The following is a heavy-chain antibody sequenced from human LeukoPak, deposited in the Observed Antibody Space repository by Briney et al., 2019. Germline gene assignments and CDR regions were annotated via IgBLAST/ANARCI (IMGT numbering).Heavy chain of an antibody. J-gene: IGHJ6*02. CDR2: ISGDGGST. D-gene: IGHD3-3*01. Sequence: GGSLRLSCAASGFTFDDYAMHWVPQAPGKGLEWVSLISGDGGSTYYADSVKGRFTISRDNSKNSLYLQTNSLRTEDTALYYCAKFVAGTWSGYCIPYYYYYGMDVWGQGTTVTVSS. CDR1: GFTFDDYA. CDR3: AKFVAGTWSGYCIPYYYYYGMDV. V-gene: IGHV3-43*02.